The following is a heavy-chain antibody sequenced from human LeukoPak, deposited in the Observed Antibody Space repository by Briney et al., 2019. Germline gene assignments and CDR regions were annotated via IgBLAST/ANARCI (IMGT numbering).Heavy chain of an antibody. D-gene: IGHD3-10*01. CDR1: GYTFTSYG. V-gene: IGHV1-18*01. Sequence: ASVKVSCKASGYTFTSYGISWVRQAPGQGLEWMGWISAYNGNTNYAQKLQGRVTMTTDTSTSTAYMELRSLRSDDTAVYYCASGYWFGELYHYYYMDVWGKGTTVTISS. CDR3: ASGYWFGELYHYYYMDV. CDR2: ISAYNGNT. J-gene: IGHJ6*03.